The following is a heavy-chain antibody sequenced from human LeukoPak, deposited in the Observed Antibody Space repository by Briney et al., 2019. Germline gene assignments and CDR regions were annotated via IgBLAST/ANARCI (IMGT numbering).Heavy chain of an antibody. CDR1: GFTFSSYG. CDR2: ISYDGSNK. Sequence: GGSLRLSCAASGFTFSSYGMHWVRQAPGKGLEWVAVISYDGSNKYYADSVKGRFTISRDNSKNTLYMQMNSLRAEDTAVYYCAKDILTAGDAFDTWGQGTMVTVSS. J-gene: IGHJ3*02. CDR3: AKDILTAGDAFDT. D-gene: IGHD2-21*01. V-gene: IGHV3-30*18.